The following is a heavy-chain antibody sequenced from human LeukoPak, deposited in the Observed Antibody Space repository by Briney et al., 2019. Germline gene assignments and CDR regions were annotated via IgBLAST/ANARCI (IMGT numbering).Heavy chain of an antibody. CDR2: ISSSSSTI. CDR1: GFTFSSYS. CDR3: ARGYSYGEFDY. Sequence: GGSLRLSCAASGFTFSSYSMNWVRQAPGKGLEWVSCISSSSSTIYYADSVKGRFTISRDNAKNSLYLQMNSLRAEDTAVYYCARGYSYGEFDYWGQGTLVTVSS. D-gene: IGHD5-18*01. V-gene: IGHV3-48*01. J-gene: IGHJ4*02.